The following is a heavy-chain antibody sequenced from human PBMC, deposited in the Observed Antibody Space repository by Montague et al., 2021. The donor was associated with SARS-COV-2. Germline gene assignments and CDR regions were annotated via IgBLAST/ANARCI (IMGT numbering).Heavy chain of an antibody. Sequence: SETLSLTCTVSGYSISSGYYWGWIRQPPGKGLEWIGSIYHSGSTYYHPSLKSRVTISEDTSKNQSTLKLRSVTAADTAVYYSWGGVGAPYYYYGMDVWGQGTTVTVSS. CDR3: WGGVGAPYYYYGMDV. CDR1: GYSISSGYY. V-gene: IGHV4-38-2*02. CDR2: IYHSGST. D-gene: IGHD1-26*01. J-gene: IGHJ6*02.